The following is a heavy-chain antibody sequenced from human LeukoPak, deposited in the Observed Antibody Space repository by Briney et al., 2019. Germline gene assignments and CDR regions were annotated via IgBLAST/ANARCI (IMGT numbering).Heavy chain of an antibody. CDR3: ARDRRDDYVWGSYRFSN. V-gene: IGHV3-53*01. CDR2: IYSDSST. CDR1: GFTFSRYW. J-gene: IGHJ4*02. Sequence: PGGSLRLSCAVSGFTFSRYWMTWVRQAPGKGLEWVSVIYSDSSTYYADSVKGRFTISRDNPKNTLYLQMNSLRAEDTAVYYCARDRRDDYVWGSYRFSNWGQGTLVTVSS. D-gene: IGHD3-16*02.